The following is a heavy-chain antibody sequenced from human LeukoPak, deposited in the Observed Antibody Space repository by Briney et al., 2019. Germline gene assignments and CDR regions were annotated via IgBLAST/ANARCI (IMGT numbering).Heavy chain of an antibody. D-gene: IGHD3-10*01. V-gene: IGHV4-39*01. Sequence: TSETLSLTCTVSGGSISSSSYYWGWIRQPPGKGLGWIGSIYYSGSTYYNPSLKSRVTISVDASKNQFSLKLSSVTAADTAVYYCARSALWFGESYYFDYWGQGTLVTVSS. J-gene: IGHJ4*02. CDR3: ARSALWFGESYYFDY. CDR2: IYYSGST. CDR1: GGSISSSSYY.